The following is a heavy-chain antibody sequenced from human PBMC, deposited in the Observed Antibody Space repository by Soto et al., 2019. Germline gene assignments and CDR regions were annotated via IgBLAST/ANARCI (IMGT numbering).Heavy chain of an antibody. CDR3: ATESGSTYGYFDH. J-gene: IGHJ4*02. CDR1: GGSVTSDEDY. Sequence: QMHLQESGPGLVKPSETLSLTCTVSGGSVTSDEDYWTWIRQSPGKGLEWIGYISNSGSTGYNPSLQTRLSMSVDRSKNQFTLRLTSVTAADMAVYFCATESGSTYGYFDHWGQGTQVTVSS. CDR2: ISNSGST. D-gene: IGHD5-18*01. V-gene: IGHV4-30-4*01.